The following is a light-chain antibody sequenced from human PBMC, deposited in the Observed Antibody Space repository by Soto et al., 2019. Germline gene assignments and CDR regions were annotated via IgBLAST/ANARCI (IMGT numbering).Light chain of an antibody. CDR3: QQRSNWPPLT. V-gene: IGKV3-11*01. CDR1: QSVSSY. Sequence: EIVLTQSPATPSLSPGERATLSCRASQSVSSYLAWYQQKPDQAPRLLIYDASNRATGIPARFSGSGSGTDFTLTISSLEPEDFAVYYCQQRSNWPPLTFGGGTKVEIK. J-gene: IGKJ4*01. CDR2: DAS.